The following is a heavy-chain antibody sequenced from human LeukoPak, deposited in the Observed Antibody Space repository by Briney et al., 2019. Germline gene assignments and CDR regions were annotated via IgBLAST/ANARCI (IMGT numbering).Heavy chain of an antibody. J-gene: IGHJ4*02. CDR2: IIPIFGTA. V-gene: IGHV1-69*05. CDR3: VRGSTGSEVFDY. Sequence: SVEVSCKASGGTFSSYAISWVRQAPGQGLEWMGGIIPIFGTANYARKFQGRVTITTDESTSTAYMELSSLRSEDTAVYYCVRGSTGSEVFDYWGQGTLVTVSS. CDR1: GGTFSSYA. D-gene: IGHD1-1*01.